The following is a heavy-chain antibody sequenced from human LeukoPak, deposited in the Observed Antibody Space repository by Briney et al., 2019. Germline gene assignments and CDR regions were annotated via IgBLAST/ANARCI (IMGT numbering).Heavy chain of an antibody. CDR2: ISGSGGST. CDR3: AKAPHFIAVAGTTYYFDY. D-gene: IGHD6-19*01. V-gene: IGHV3-23*01. J-gene: IGHJ4*02. CDR1: GFTVSSYA. Sequence: GRSLRLSCAASGFTVSSYAMSSVRQPPRKGLELVSAISGSGGSTYYADSVKCRFTISRDNSKNTLYLQMNSLRAEDTAVYYCAKAPHFIAVAGTTYYFDYWGQGTLVTVSS.